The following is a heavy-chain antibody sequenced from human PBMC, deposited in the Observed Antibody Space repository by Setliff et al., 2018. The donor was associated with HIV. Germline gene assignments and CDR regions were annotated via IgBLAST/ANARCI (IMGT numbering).Heavy chain of an antibody. J-gene: IGHJ5*02. V-gene: IGHV4-31*03. CDR2: MYHSGRT. CDR3: ARAPFRGGSFGWFDP. CDR1: GGSISSGGYY. Sequence: SETLSLTCTVSGGSISSGGYYWSWIRQHPGKGLEWIGYMYHSGRTNFNPSLRSRATISFDTSKNQFSLNLTSVTAADTAVYYCARAPFRGGSFGWFDPWGQGTLVTVSS. D-gene: IGHD2-15*01.